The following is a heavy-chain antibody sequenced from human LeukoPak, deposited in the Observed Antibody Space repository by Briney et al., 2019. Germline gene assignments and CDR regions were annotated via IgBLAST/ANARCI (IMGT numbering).Heavy chain of an antibody. CDR3: ARGFSNTFGY. D-gene: IGHD4-11*01. CDR1: GGSISSSSYY. V-gene: IGHV4-39*07. Sequence: SETLSLTCTVSGGSISSSSYYWGWIRQPPGKGLEWIGSIYYSGSTYYNPSLKSRVTISVDTSKNQFSLKLGSVTAAETAVYYCARGFSNTFGYWGQGTLVTVSS. J-gene: IGHJ4*02. CDR2: IYYSGST.